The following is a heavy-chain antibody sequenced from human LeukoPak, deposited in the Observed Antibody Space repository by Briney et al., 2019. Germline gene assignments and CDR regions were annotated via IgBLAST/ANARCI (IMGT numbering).Heavy chain of an antibody. V-gene: IGHV3-23*01. CDR1: GFTFSSYA. CDR2: ISGSGGNT. CDR3: AKDQSSGWYGYSDH. J-gene: IGHJ4*02. D-gene: IGHD6-19*01. Sequence: GGSLRLSCAASGFTFSSYAMSWVRQAPGKGLEWVSAISGSGGNTYYADPVKGRFTISRDNSKNTLYLQMNSLRAEDTAVYYCAKDQSSGWYGYSDHWGQGTLVTVSS.